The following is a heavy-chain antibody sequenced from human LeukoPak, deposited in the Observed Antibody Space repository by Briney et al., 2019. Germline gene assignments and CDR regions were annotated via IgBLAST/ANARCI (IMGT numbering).Heavy chain of an antibody. CDR2: ISSSGTSI. CDR1: GFTFSSYG. Sequence: GRSLRLSCAASGFTFSSYGMHWVRQAPGKGLEWVSLISSSGTSIYYTDSVKGRFTISRDNAQNSLYLQMNSLRAEDTAEYYCARSTGGYDGLFDYWGQGTLVTVSS. CDR3: ARSTGGYDGLFDY. J-gene: IGHJ4*02. D-gene: IGHD5-12*01. V-gene: IGHV3-48*01.